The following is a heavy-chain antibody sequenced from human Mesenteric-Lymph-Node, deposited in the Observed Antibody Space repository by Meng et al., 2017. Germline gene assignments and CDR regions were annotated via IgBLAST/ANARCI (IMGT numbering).Heavy chain of an antibody. J-gene: IGHJ6*02. Sequence: ASVKVSCKASGYTFTGYYMHWVRQAPGQGLEWMGWISPNSGGTNYAQKFQGRVTMTRDTSISTAYMELSRLRSDDTAVYYCARERGYSYGTYYYGMDVWGQGTTVTVSS. V-gene: IGHV1-2*02. CDR3: ARERGYSYGTYYYGMDV. CDR1: GYTFTGYY. D-gene: IGHD5-18*01. CDR2: ISPNSGGT.